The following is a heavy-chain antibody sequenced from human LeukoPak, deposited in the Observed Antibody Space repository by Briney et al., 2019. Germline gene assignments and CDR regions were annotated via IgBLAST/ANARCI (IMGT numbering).Heavy chain of an antibody. CDR1: GFTFSSYW. Sequence: GGSLRLSCTASGFTFSSYWMHWVRQAPGKGLVWVSRISEDGSSTSYAESVRGRFTISRDNAKSTLYLQMNSLRAEDAAVYYCTTDTFGARDSWGQGTLVTVSS. J-gene: IGHJ4*02. D-gene: IGHD3-10*01. CDR2: ISEDGSST. V-gene: IGHV3-74*01. CDR3: TTDTFGARDS.